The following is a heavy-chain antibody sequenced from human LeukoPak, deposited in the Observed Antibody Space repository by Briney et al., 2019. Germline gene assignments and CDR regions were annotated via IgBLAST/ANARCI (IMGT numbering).Heavy chain of an antibody. Sequence: ASVKVSCKASGYTFTSYYVHWVRQAPGQGLEWMGIINPSGGSTSYTQNLHNRVTMTRDMSTSTVYMELSSLRSGDTAVYYCARAAGHRGDLDYWGQGTLVTVSS. J-gene: IGHJ4*02. CDR3: ARAAGHRGDLDY. V-gene: IGHV1-46*01. D-gene: IGHD3-10*01. CDR2: INPSGGST. CDR1: GYTFTSYY.